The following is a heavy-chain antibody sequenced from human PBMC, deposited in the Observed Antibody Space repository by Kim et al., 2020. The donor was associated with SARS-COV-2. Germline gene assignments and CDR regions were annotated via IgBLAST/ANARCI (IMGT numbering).Heavy chain of an antibody. Sequence: SVKVSCKASGGTFSHYAINWVRQAPGQGLEWMGGIIPIFGTTKYAQKFQGRVTITADESTSTAYMEMSSLRSEDTAVYYCARGGWGGGSASYYYNGMDVWGQGTTVTVSS. CDR1: GGTFSHYA. D-gene: IGHD2-15*01. CDR2: IIPIFGTT. CDR3: ARGGWGGGSASYYYNGMDV. J-gene: IGHJ6*02. V-gene: IGHV1-69*13.